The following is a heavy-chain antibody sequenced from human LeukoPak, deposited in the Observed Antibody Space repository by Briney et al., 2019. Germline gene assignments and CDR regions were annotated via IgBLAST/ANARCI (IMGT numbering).Heavy chain of an antibody. CDR1: GGSFSGYY. Sequence: SETLSLTCAVYGGSFSGYYWDWIRQPPGKGLEWIGSIYHSGSPYYNSSLKSRVTISVDTSKNQFSLKLSSVTAADTAMYYCAREGRYCGGGRCSYMDVWGKGTTVTVSS. CDR3: AREGRYCGGGRCSYMDV. V-gene: IGHV4-38-2*02. J-gene: IGHJ6*03. CDR2: IYHSGSP. D-gene: IGHD2-15*01.